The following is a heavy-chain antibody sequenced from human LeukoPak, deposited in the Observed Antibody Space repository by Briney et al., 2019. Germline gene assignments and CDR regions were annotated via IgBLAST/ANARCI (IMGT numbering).Heavy chain of an antibody. CDR1: GFTLNRCA. CDR3: AKRDVDPDMKLDV. Sequence: GGSLRLSPADSGFTLNRCAMRWVRDAPGKGLERISTVSDSGDYTDSADSVKARSTISRDITKTTGYLQMNSREAETPAIYTWAKRDVDPDMKLDVWGQGTLVTVST. V-gene: IGHV3-23*01. D-gene: IGHD5-18*01. CDR2: VSDSGDYT. J-gene: IGHJ4*01.